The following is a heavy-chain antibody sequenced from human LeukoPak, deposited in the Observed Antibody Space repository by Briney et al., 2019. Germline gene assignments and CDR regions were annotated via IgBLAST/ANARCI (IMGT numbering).Heavy chain of an antibody. Sequence: ASVKVSCKASGYTFTGYYMHWERQAPGQGLEWMGWINPNSGGTNYAQKFQGRVTMTRDTSISTAYMELSRLRSDDTAVYYCARDIVMVTYWFDPWGQGTLVTVSS. D-gene: IGHD5-18*01. CDR1: GYTFTGYY. V-gene: IGHV1-2*02. CDR3: ARDIVMVTYWFDP. CDR2: INPNSGGT. J-gene: IGHJ5*02.